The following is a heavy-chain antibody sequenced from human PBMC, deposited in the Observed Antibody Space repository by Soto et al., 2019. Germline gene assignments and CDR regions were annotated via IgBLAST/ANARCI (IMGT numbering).Heavy chain of an antibody. CDR1: GGSISSYY. CDR3: ARTFGYSSGWYDY. D-gene: IGHD6-19*01. V-gene: IGHV4-59*08. J-gene: IGHJ4*02. CDR2: IYYSGST. Sequence: SETLSLTCTVSGGSISSYYWSWIRQPPGKGLEWIGYIYYSGSTNYNPSLKSRVTISVDTSKNQFSLKLSSVTAADTAVYYCARTFGYSSGWYDYWGQGTLLTVSS.